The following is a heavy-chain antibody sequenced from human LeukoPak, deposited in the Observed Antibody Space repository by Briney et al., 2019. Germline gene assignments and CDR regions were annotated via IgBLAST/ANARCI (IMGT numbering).Heavy chain of an antibody. J-gene: IGHJ4*02. CDR2: INPNSGGT. CDR3: ARDGSGWYSYFDY. Sequence: ASVKVSCKASVYTFTGYYMHWVRQAPGQGLEWMGWINPNSGGTNYAQKFQGRVTMTRDTSISTAYMELSRLRSDDTAVYYCARDGSGWYSYFDYWGQGTLVTVSS. CDR1: VYTFTGYY. D-gene: IGHD6-19*01. V-gene: IGHV1-2*02.